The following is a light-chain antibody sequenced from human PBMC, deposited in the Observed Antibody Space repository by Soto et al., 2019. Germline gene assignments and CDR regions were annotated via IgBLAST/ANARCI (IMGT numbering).Light chain of an antibody. CDR3: QQDYNWPPYT. J-gene: IGKJ2*01. CDR2: GAS. V-gene: IGKV3-15*01. Sequence: EIVMTQSPATLSVSPGERATLSCRASQSVSSNLAWYQQKPGQAPRHLIYGASTRATGIPARFSGSGSGTEFTLSISGLQSDDCAVSYCQQDYNWPPYTFGQETKLEIK. CDR1: QSVSSN.